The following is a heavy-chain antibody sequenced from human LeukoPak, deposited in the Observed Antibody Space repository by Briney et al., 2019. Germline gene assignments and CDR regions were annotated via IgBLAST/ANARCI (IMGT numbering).Heavy chain of an antibody. CDR2: VSSSGGIT. CDR1: GFTFSNYA. V-gene: IGHV3-23*01. CDR3: AKDWGSLGYYDY. Sequence: GGSLRLSCAASGFTFSNYAMSWVRQAPGKGLEWVSVVSSSGGITYYADSVKGWFTISRDNSKNTLYLQMNSLRADDTAVYYCAKDWGSLGYYDYWGQGTLVTVSS. J-gene: IGHJ4*02. D-gene: IGHD3-16*01.